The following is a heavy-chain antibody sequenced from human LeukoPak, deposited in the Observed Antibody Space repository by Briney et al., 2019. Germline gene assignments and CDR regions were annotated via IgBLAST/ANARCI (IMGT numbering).Heavy chain of an antibody. J-gene: IGHJ4*02. D-gene: IGHD6-19*01. CDR2: INPNSGGT. V-gene: IGHV1-2*06. CDR1: GYTFTDYY. Sequence: ASVKVSCKASGYTFTDYYVNWARQAPGQGLEWMGRINPNSGGTNYAQKFQGRVTMTRDTSISTAYMELSRLRSDDTAVYYCARDSSRGSGSEDNDYWGQGTLVTVSS. CDR3: ARDSSRGSGSEDNDY.